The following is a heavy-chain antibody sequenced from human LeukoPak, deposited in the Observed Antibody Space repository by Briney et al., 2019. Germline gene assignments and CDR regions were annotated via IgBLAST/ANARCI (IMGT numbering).Heavy chain of an antibody. CDR3: ATGAYCGGDCYQDFDY. CDR1: GYTLTELS. Sequence: ASVKVSCKVSGYTLTELSMHWVRQAPGKGLEWMGGFDPEDGETIYAQKFQGRVTMTEDTSTDTAYMELSSLRSEDTAVYYCATGAYCGGDCYQDFDYWGQGTLVTVSS. CDR2: FDPEDGET. V-gene: IGHV1-24*01. D-gene: IGHD2-21*02. J-gene: IGHJ4*02.